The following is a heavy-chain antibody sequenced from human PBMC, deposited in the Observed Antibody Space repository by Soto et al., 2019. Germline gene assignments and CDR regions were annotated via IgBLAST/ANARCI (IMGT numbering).Heavy chain of an antibody. V-gene: IGHV5-51*01. Sequence: LGESLKISCKASGYSFSSYWIAWVRQMPGKGLEWMGMIYPGDFDTRYSPSFQGQVTISADTSVTTAYLQWSNLKASDTALYFCARKGKNSDGQHWFDPWGQGTLVTVSS. CDR3: ARKGKNSDGQHWFDP. D-gene: IGHD2-21*01. J-gene: IGHJ5*02. CDR1: GYSFSSYW. CDR2: IYPGDFDT.